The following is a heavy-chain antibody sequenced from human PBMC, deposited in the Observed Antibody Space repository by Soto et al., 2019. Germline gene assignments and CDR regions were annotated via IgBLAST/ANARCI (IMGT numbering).Heavy chain of an antibody. Sequence: GGSLRLSCAASGFTFDDYAMHWVRQAPGKGLEWVSGISWNSGSIGYADSVKGQFTISRDNAKNSLYLQMNSLRAEDTALYYCAKDIQGGSGWPRGAFDIWGQGTMVTVSS. V-gene: IGHV3-9*01. D-gene: IGHD6-19*01. CDR2: ISWNSGSI. CDR3: AKDIQGGSGWPRGAFDI. CDR1: GFTFDDYA. J-gene: IGHJ3*02.